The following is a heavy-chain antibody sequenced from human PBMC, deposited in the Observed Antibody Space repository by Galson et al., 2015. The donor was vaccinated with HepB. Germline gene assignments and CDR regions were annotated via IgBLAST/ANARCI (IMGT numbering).Heavy chain of an antibody. Sequence: SLRLSCAASGFTFSSYAMHWVRQAPGKGLEWVAVISYDGSNKYYADSVKGRFTISRDNSKNTLYLQMNSLRAEDTAVYYCAKDPLAYSSSPTIFDYWGQGTLVTVSS. CDR1: GFTFSSYA. J-gene: IGHJ4*02. D-gene: IGHD6-13*01. CDR3: AKDPLAYSSSPTIFDY. V-gene: IGHV3-30-3*01. CDR2: ISYDGSNK.